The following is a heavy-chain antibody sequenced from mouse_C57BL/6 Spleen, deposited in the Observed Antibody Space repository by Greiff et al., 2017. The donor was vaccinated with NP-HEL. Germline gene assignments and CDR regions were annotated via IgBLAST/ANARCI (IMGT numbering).Heavy chain of an antibody. D-gene: IGHD2-14*01. J-gene: IGHJ2*01. CDR2: TNPTNGRT. Sequence: QVQLQQPGAELVKAGASVKMSCKASGYTFTSYWMHWVKQRLGQGLEWFAETNPTNGRTYYNEKFKSKATLTVDKSSSTAYMLLSGPTFEDSAVYYWGRIKKIVGTYLDDWGQGTTLTVSS. CDR1: GYTFTSYW. CDR3: GRIKKIVGTYLDD. V-gene: IGHV1S81*02.